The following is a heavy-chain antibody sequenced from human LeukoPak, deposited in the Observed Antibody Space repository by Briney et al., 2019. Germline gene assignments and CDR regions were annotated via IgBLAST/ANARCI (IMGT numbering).Heavy chain of an antibody. J-gene: IGHJ4*02. CDR3: ARASDYYDSSGYFPDPLDY. CDR1: GFTVSSNY. Sequence: PGGSLRLSCAASGFTVSSNYMSWDRQAPGKGLEWVSVIYSGGSTYYADSVKGRFTISRDNSKNTLYLQMNSLRAEDAAVYYCARASDYYDSSGYFPDPLDYWGQGTLVTVSS. CDR2: IYSGGST. V-gene: IGHV3-53*01. D-gene: IGHD3-22*01.